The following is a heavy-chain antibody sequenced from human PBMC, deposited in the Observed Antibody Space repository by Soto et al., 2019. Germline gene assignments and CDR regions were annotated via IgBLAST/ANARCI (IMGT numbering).Heavy chain of an antibody. CDR2: IRTEDDGGTT. Sequence: EVQLVESGGGLVKPGESLRLSCTTSGFTFNKAWMNWVRQAPGKGLEWVGRIRTEDDGGTTAYAASLKGRFIISREDSEDTLYLQMNRLKNEDTGVYFCSTAGGRLADYWGRGTLVTVS. CDR1: GFTFNKAW. CDR3: STAGGRLADY. J-gene: IGHJ4*02. D-gene: IGHD3-16*01. V-gene: IGHV3-15*07.